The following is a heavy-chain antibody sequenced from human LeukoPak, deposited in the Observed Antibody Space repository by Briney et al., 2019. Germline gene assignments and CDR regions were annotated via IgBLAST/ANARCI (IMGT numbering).Heavy chain of an antibody. CDR1: GYTLTELS. Sequence: ASVKVSCKVSGYTLTELSMHWVRRAPGKGLGWMGGFDPEDGETIYAQKFQGRVTMTEDTSTDTAYMELSSLRSEDTAVYYCATGVATGGWFDPWGQGTLVTVSS. V-gene: IGHV1-24*01. D-gene: IGHD4-23*01. CDR3: ATGVATGGWFDP. CDR2: FDPEDGET. J-gene: IGHJ5*02.